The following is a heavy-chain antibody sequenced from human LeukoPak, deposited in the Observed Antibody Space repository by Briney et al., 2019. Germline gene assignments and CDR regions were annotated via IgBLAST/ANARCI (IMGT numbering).Heavy chain of an antibody. CDR1: GSSISSYY. CDR2: IYYSGST. CDR3: ARGLYDYGDYFWFDP. J-gene: IGHJ5*02. D-gene: IGHD4-17*01. Sequence: SETLSLTCTVSGSSISSYYWSWIRQPPGKGLEWIGYIYYSGSTKYNPSLKSRVTISVDTSKNQFSLKLTSVTTADTAVYYCARGLYDYGDYFWFDPWGQGTLVTVSS. V-gene: IGHV4-59*01.